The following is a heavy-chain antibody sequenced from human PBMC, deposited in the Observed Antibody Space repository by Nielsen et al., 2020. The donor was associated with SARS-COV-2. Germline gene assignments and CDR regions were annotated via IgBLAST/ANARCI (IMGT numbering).Heavy chain of an antibody. J-gene: IGHJ4*02. CDR1: GYTFTSYA. CDR2: VNAGNGNT. Sequence: ASVKVSCKVSGYTFTSYAMHWVRQAPGQRLEWMGWVNAGNGNTKYSQKFQDRVTITRDTSASTAYMELSSLRSEDTAVYYCATERQYSSAGVFDYWGQGTLVTVSS. V-gene: IGHV1-3*01. CDR3: ATERQYSSAGVFDY. D-gene: IGHD6-19*01.